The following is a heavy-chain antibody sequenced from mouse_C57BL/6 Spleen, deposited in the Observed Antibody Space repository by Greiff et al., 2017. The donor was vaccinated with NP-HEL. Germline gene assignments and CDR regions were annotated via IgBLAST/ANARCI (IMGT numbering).Heavy chain of an antibody. J-gene: IGHJ1*03. V-gene: IGHV1-26*01. Sequence: VQLQQSGPELVKPGASVKISCKASGYTFTDYYMNWVKQSHGKSLEWIGDINPNNGGTSYNQKFKGKATLTVDKSSSTAYMELRSLTSEDSAVYYCARTRGWYFDVWGTGTTVTVSS. CDR1: GYTFTDYY. CDR2: INPNNGGT. CDR3: ARTRGWYFDV.